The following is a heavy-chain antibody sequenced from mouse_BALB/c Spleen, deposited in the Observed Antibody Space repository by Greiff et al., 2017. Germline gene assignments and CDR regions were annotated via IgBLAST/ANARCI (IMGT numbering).Heavy chain of an antibody. CDR3: ANLDDLDY. CDR1: GFNIKDTY. Sequence: EVKLQESGAELVKPGASVKLSCTASGFNIKDTYMHWVKQRPEQGLEWIGRIDPANGNTKYDPKFQGKATITADTSSNTAYLQLSSLTSEDTAVYYCANLDDLDYWGQGTTLTVSS. V-gene: IGHV14-3*02. CDR2: IDPANGNT. J-gene: IGHJ2*01. D-gene: IGHD2-10*02.